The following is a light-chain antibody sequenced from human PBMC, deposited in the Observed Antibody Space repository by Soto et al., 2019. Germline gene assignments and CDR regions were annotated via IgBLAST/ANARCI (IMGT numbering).Light chain of an antibody. V-gene: IGKV3D-15*01. CDR1: QSVSRK. Sequence: EIVMTQYPATLSVSPGESATLSCRASQSVSRKLVWYQQKAGQAHRLLIYGASTRAAGIPERFSGSGSGKEFTLTISSLQSEDFAVYYCQQYDMWRTFGQGTKVDIK. J-gene: IGKJ1*01. CDR3: QQYDMWRT. CDR2: GAS.